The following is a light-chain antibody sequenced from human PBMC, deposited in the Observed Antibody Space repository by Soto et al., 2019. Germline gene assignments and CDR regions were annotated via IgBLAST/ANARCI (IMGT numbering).Light chain of an antibody. CDR1: QDISNC. CDR3: QQYDNLPPVLT. J-gene: IGKJ3*01. CDR2: DAS. V-gene: IGKV1-33*01. Sequence: DLQVTQSPSSLSASVGDRVTITCQASQDISNCLNWYQQKAGKAPKLLIYDASNLQTGVPSRFSGIGSGTYFTFTISSMQPEDIATYYCQQYDNLPPVLTFGPGTKVAIK.